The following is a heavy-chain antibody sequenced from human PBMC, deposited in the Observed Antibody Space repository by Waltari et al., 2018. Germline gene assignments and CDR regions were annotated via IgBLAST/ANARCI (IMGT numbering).Heavy chain of an antibody. J-gene: IGHJ6*02. V-gene: IGHV2-70*04. D-gene: IGHD3-3*01. CDR1: GFSLSTRGMS. Sequence: QVTLKESGPALVKPTQTLTLACTFSGFSLSTRGMSVSWILQPPGKALEGLARIDWDYDKFYRTSLKTRLTISKDTSKNPVVLTMTNMDPVDTATYYCALGSGYSNYYYYGMDVWVQGTTVTVSS. CDR2: IDWDYDK. CDR3: ALGSGYSNYYYYGMDV.